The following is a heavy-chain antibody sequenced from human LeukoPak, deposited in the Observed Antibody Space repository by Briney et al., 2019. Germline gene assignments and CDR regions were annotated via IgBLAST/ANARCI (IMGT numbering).Heavy chain of an antibody. J-gene: IGHJ4*02. CDR1: GFTVSSNY. Sequence: PGGSLRLSCAASGFTVSSNYMSWVRQAPGKGLEWVSVVYSGGGTYYADSVKGRFTISRDNSKNTLYLQMNNLRAEDTAGYYCAKGSRDGYRNWGQGTLVTVSS. D-gene: IGHD5-24*01. CDR2: VYSGGGT. CDR3: AKGSRDGYRN. V-gene: IGHV3-53*01.